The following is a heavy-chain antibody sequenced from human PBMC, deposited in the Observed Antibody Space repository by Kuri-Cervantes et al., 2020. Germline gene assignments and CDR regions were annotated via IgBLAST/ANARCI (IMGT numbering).Heavy chain of an antibody. CDR1: GDSVSSYY. V-gene: IGHV4-59*08. D-gene: IGHD2-2*01. Sequence: GSLRLSCTVSGDSVSSYYWSWIRQPPGKGLEWIGYIYYSGRTYYSPSLKSRVTISVDTSKNQFSLKLSSVTAADTAVYFCARQRLGYCTSTNCSKEEGYYYYYMDVWGGGTTVTVSS. CDR2: IYYSGRT. J-gene: IGHJ6*03. CDR3: ARQRLGYCTSTNCSKEEGYYYYYMDV.